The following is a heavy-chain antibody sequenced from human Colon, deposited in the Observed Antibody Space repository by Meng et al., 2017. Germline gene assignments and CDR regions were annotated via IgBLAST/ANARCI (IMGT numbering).Heavy chain of an antibody. CDR2: ISSDGSTT. D-gene: IGHD3-10*01. CDR3: GRDYYGIPDY. V-gene: IGHV3-74*01. Sequence: VQLEESGRTLVQPGGSLRLSCAASGFSFSPYWMIWVRQAPGQGLVWVSRISSDGSTTHYADSVKGRFTISRDNAKNTLYLQMNSLRAEDTAVYYCGRDYYGIPDYWGQGTLVTVSS. CDR1: GFSFSPYW. J-gene: IGHJ4*02.